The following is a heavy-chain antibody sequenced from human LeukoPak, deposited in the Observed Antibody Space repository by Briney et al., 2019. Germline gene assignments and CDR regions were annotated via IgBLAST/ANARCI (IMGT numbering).Heavy chain of an antibody. V-gene: IGHV3-7*01. Sequence: PGGSLRLSCAASGFTFSSYWMSWVRQAPGKGLEWVANIKQDGSEKYYVDSVKGRFTISRDNAKNSLYLQMNTLRAEDTAVYYCASGVVPAAPSFDPWGQGTLVTVSS. CDR2: IKQDGSEK. CDR3: ASGVVPAAPSFDP. CDR1: GFTFSSYW. D-gene: IGHD2-2*01. J-gene: IGHJ5*02.